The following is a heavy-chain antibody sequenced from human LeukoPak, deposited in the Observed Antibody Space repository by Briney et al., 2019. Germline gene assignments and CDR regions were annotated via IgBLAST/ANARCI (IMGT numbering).Heavy chain of an antibody. CDR3: ARWGSELPDDAFDI. D-gene: IGHD6-25*01. CDR2: IWYGGSNK. Sequence: GGSLRLSCAASGFTFSSSGMHWVRQAPGKGLEWVAVIWYGGSNKYYADSVKGRFTISRDNSKNTLYLQMNSLRVEDTAVYFCARWGSELPDDAFDIWGQGTMVTVSS. V-gene: IGHV3-33*08. J-gene: IGHJ3*02. CDR1: GFTFSSSG.